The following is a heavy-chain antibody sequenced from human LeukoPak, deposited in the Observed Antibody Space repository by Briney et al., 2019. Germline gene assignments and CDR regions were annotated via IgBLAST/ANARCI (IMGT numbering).Heavy chain of an antibody. CDR3: ARYPYDNSGFYQIGFDY. CDR1: GYSISSGYY. CDR2: IYHSGST. D-gene: IGHD3-22*01. J-gene: IGHJ4*02. Sequence: KSSETLSLTCAVSGYSISSGYYWGWIRPPPGKGREWIGNIYHSGSTYYNPSLKRRVTISVDTSKNQFSLKLSSVTAADTAVYYCARYPYDNSGFYQIGFDYWGQGTLVTVSS. V-gene: IGHV4-38-2*01.